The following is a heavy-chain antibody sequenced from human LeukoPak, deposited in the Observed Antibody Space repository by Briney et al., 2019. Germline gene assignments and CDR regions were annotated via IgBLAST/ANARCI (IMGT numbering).Heavy chain of an antibody. Sequence: ASVKVSCKASGYTFTSYDINWVRQATGQGLEWMGWMNPNSGSTGYAQKFQGRVTMTRNTSISTAYMELSSLRSEDTAVYYCARGWAYDFWSGYNYYYMDVWGKGTTVTASS. CDR3: ARGWAYDFWSGYNYYYMDV. CDR2: MNPNSGST. D-gene: IGHD3-3*01. V-gene: IGHV1-8*01. J-gene: IGHJ6*03. CDR1: GYTFTSYD.